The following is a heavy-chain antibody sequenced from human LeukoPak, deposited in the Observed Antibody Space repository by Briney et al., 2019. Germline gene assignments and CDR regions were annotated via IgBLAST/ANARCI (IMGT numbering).Heavy chain of an antibody. Sequence: GASVKVSCKASGYTFTDYGISWVRQAPGQGLEWMGWISGSNGNTNYAQKLQGRVTMTTDTSTSTAYMELRSLRSDDTAVYYCEREEGNWGDAFWGQGTMVTVSS. V-gene: IGHV1-18*01. CDR3: EREEGNWGDAF. D-gene: IGHD7-27*01. CDR1: GYTFTDYG. CDR2: ISGSNGNT. J-gene: IGHJ3*01.